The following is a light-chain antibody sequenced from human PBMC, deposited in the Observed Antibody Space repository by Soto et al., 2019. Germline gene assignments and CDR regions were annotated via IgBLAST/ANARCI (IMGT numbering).Light chain of an antibody. CDR1: QSVDNW. Sequence: GDRVTITCRASQSVDNWLAWYQQKPGKAPKLLIYKASSLQGGVPSRFSGSGSGTEFTLTISSLQPDDFATYYCQQYNGYSTFGQGTKVEIK. J-gene: IGKJ1*01. CDR3: QQYNGYST. V-gene: IGKV1-5*03. CDR2: KAS.